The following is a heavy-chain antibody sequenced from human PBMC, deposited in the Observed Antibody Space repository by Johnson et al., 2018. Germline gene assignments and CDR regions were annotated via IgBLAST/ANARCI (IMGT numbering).Heavy chain of an antibody. D-gene: IGHD1-26*01. V-gene: IGHV4-34*01. CDR2: INYSAST. J-gene: IGHJ1*01. CDR1: GGSFSDYY. CDR3: ARAPLGATRTQYFQH. Sequence: QVQLQQWGAGLLKPSETLSLTCAVYGGSFSDYYWSWIRQPPGKGLEWIGEINYSASTNYNPSLKRRVTISVHTSKNQFSLKRSSVIAADTAGYYCARAPLGATRTQYFQHWGQGTLVIVSS.